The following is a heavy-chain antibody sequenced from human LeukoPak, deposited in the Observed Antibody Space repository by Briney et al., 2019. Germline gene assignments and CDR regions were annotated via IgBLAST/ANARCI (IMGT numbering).Heavy chain of an antibody. CDR1: GGSFSGYY. V-gene: IGHV4-34*01. D-gene: IGHD3-22*01. CDR3: ARADTYYYDSSGYFDY. Sequence: SETLSLTCAVYGGSFSGYYWSWIRQPPGKGLEWIGEINHSGSTNYNPSLKSRVTISVDTSKNQFSLKLSSVTAADTAVYYCARADTYYYDSSGYFDYWGQGTLVTVSS. J-gene: IGHJ4*02. CDR2: INHSGST.